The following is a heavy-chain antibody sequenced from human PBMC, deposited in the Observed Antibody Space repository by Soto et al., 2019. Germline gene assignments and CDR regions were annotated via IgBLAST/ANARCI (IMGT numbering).Heavy chain of an antibody. CDR2: IYYSGST. Sequence: QVQLQESGPGLVKPSQTLSLTCTVSGGSISSGDYYWSWIRQHPGKGLEWIGYIYYSGSTYYNPSLKSRVTISVDTSKNQFSLKLSSVTAADTAVYYCARWWSGSRQGFDPWGQGTQVNVSS. D-gene: IGHD3-3*01. CDR3: ARWWSGSRQGFDP. J-gene: IGHJ5*02. CDR1: GGSISSGDYY. V-gene: IGHV4-31*03.